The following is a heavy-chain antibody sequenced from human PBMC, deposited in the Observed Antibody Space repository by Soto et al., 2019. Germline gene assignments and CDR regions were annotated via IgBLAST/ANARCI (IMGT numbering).Heavy chain of an antibody. CDR2: ISAYNGNT. CDR1: GYTFTSYG. D-gene: IGHD3-10*01. V-gene: IGHV1-18*01. CDR3: ASCPYGSGSYCDNWFDP. Sequence: GASVKVSCKASGYTFTSYGISWVRQAPGQGLEWMGWISAYNGNTNYAQKLQGRVTMTTDTSTSTAYMELRSLRSDDTAVYYCASCPYGSGSYCDNWFDPWGQGTLVTVSS. J-gene: IGHJ5*02.